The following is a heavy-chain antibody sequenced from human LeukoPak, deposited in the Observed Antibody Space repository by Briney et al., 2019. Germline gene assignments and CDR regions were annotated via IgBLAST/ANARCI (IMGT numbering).Heavy chain of an antibody. V-gene: IGHV3-21*01. CDR1: GFIFSRYE. Sequence: GGSLRLSCAASGFIFSRYEMNWVRQAPGKGLEWVSSISSSSSYIYYADSVKGRFTISRDNAKNSLYLQMNSLRAEDTAVYFCAREISYGDYPSGDAFDNWGQGTMVTVSS. CDR3: AREISYGDYPSGDAFDN. J-gene: IGHJ3*02. D-gene: IGHD4-17*01. CDR2: ISSSSSYI.